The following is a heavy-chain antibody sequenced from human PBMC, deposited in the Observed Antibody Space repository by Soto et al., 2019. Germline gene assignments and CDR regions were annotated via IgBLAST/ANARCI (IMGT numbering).Heavy chain of an antibody. V-gene: IGHV4-34*01. Sequence: SETLSLTCAVYGGSFSGYYWSWISQPPGKGLEWIGEINHSGSTNYNPSLKSRVTISVDTSKNQFSLKLSSVTAADTAVYYCARLKGVYPYDSSGYYNFDYWGQGTLVTVS. CDR1: GGSFSGYY. J-gene: IGHJ4*02. D-gene: IGHD3-22*01. CDR2: INHSGST. CDR3: ARLKGVYPYDSSGYYNFDY.